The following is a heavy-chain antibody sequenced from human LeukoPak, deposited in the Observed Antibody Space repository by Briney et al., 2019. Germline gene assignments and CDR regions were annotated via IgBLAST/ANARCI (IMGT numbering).Heavy chain of an antibody. V-gene: IGHV3-21*03. CDR1: GFTFSSYS. Sequence: GGSLRLSCAASGFTFSSYSMNWVRQAPGKGLEWVSSISSSSSYIYYADSVKGRFTISRDNAKNSLCLQMNSLRAEDTAVYHCAREPRYYYDSSGYYLYYFDYWGQGTLVTVSS. D-gene: IGHD3-22*01. J-gene: IGHJ4*02. CDR2: ISSSSSYI. CDR3: AREPRYYYDSSGYYLYYFDY.